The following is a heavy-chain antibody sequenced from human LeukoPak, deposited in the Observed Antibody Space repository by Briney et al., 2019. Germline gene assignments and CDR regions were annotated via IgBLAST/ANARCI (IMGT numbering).Heavy chain of an antibody. Sequence: GGSLRLSCAASGFTFSDYYMSWIRQAPGKGLEWVSYISSSGSTIYYADSVKGRFTISRDNSKSTLYLQMNSLRAEDTAVYYCARDGVYDYVWGSYRHAYFDYWGQGTLVTVSS. CDR2: ISSSGSTI. CDR1: GFTFSDYY. D-gene: IGHD3-16*02. V-gene: IGHV3-11*04. J-gene: IGHJ4*02. CDR3: ARDGVYDYVWGSYRHAYFDY.